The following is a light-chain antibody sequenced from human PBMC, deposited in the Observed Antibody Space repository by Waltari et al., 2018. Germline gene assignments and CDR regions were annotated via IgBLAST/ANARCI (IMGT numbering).Light chain of an antibody. Sequence: SYVVTQSPSVSVAPGMTAKISCGGDNIRTYSVHWYQQKAGQAPVLVVYDDRDRPSGVPERLSGSNCGITATLTSSRGEAGDEADYYCQVWSGGNDHDYVFGSGT. CDR1: NIRTYS. J-gene: IGLJ6*01. CDR2: DDR. CDR3: QVWSGGNDHDYV. V-gene: IGLV3-21*03.